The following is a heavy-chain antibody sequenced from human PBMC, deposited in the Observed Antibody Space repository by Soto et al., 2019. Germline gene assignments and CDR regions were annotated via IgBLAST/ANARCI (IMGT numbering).Heavy chain of an antibody. Sequence: GASLKISCKGSGYSFTSYWIGWVRQMPGKGLEWMGIIYPGDSDTRYSPSFQGQVTISADKSISTAYLQWSSLKASDTTMYYCARQPYYYDSSGYLSLDYWGQGTLGTVSS. CDR2: IYPGDSDT. CDR3: ARQPYYYDSSGYLSLDY. D-gene: IGHD3-22*01. CDR1: GYSFTSYW. V-gene: IGHV5-51*01. J-gene: IGHJ4*02.